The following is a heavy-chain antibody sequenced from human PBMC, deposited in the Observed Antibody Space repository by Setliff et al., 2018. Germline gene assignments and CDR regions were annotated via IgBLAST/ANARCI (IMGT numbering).Heavy chain of an antibody. V-gene: IGHV3-7*01. CDR3: TRDQDYYGMDV. J-gene: IGHJ6*02. CDR2: ITHDGSKT. Sequence: PGGSLRLSCAGSGFTFNTYWMTWVRQAPGKCLEWVASITHDGSKTYILDSVKGRFTISRDNTKHSLYLQMNSRRGEDTAVYHCTRDQDYYGMDVWGQGTTVTVSS. CDR1: GFTFNTYW.